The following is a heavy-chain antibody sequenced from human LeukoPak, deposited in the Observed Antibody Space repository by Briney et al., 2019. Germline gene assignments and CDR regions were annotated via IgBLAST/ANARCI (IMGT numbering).Heavy chain of an antibody. D-gene: IGHD4-23*01. V-gene: IGHV4-34*01. CDR1: GGSFSDYY. CDR3: AVVTTTTFDY. CDR2: IDQSGST. J-gene: IGHJ4*02. Sequence: SETLSLTCAVYGGSFSDYYWSWIRQPPGKGLEWIGEIDQSGSTYYNPSLRSRVTISVGTSKNQFSLKLSSVTASDTAVYYCAVVTTTTFDYWGQGTLVTVSS.